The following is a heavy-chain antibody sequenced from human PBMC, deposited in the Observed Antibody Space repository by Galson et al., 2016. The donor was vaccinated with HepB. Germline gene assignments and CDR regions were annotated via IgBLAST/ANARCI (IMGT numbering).Heavy chain of an antibody. CDR1: GNTFTSYG. CDR2: ISAYNGNT. D-gene: IGHD6-13*01. Sequence: SVKVSCKASGNTFTSYGISWVRQAPGQGLEWMGWISAYNGNTNYAQKLQGRVTMTTDPSTSTAYVELRSLRSDDTAVYYCARSSINSWYWFDLWGQGTLVTVSS. V-gene: IGHV1-18*01. CDR3: ARSSINSWYWFDL. J-gene: IGHJ5*02.